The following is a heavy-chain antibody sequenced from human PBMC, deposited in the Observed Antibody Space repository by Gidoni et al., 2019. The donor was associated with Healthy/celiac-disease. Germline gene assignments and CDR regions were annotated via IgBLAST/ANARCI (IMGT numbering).Heavy chain of an antibody. J-gene: IGHJ4*02. Sequence: QVTLKESGPVLVKPTETLTLTCTVSGFSLSNARMGVRWIRQPPGKALEWLAHIFSNDEKSYSTSLKSRLTISKDTSKSQVVLTMTNMDPVDTATYYCARILGIGIAVAGTFFDYWGQGTLVTVSS. D-gene: IGHD6-19*01. CDR2: IFSNDEK. CDR1: GFSLSNARMG. CDR3: ARILGIGIAVAGTFFDY. V-gene: IGHV2-26*01.